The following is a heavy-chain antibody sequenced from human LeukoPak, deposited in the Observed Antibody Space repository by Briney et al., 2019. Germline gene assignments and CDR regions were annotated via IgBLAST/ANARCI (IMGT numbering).Heavy chain of an antibody. CDR3: ARMPLGYCSGGTCYYFDY. J-gene: IGHJ4*02. V-gene: IGHV1-69*04. D-gene: IGHD2-15*01. CDR2: IIPILGIA. Sequence: ASVKVSCKASGGTFSSYAISWVRQAPGQGLEWMGRIIPILGIANYAQKFQGRVTITADKSTSTAYMELSSLRSEDTAVYYCARMPLGYCSGGTCYYFDYWRQGSLVTVSS. CDR1: GGTFSSYA.